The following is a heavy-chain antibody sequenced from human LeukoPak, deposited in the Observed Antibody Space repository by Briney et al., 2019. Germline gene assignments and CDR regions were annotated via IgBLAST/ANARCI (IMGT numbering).Heavy chain of an antibody. CDR2: ISYDGSNK. Sequence: PGRSLRLSCAASEFTFSSYAMHWVRQAPGKGLEWVAGISYDGSNKYYADSVKGRFTISRDNSKSTLYLQMNSLRAEDTAVFYCARDSDVVVVAAALDYWGQGTLVTVSS. D-gene: IGHD2-15*01. J-gene: IGHJ4*02. CDR1: EFTFSSYA. V-gene: IGHV3-30-3*01. CDR3: ARDSDVVVVAAALDY.